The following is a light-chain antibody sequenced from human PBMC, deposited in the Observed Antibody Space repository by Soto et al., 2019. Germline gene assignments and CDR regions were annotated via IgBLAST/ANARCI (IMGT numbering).Light chain of an antibody. CDR1: QSVSSH. CDR2: DAS. Sequence: EIVLTQSPATLSLSPGERVTLSCRASQSVSSHLAWYQQQPGQAPGLLIYDASNRATGIPARFSGSGSGTDFTLTISSLEPEDFAVYYCQQRSNDMYTFGQGTKLEIK. V-gene: IGKV3-11*01. CDR3: QQRSNDMYT. J-gene: IGKJ2*01.